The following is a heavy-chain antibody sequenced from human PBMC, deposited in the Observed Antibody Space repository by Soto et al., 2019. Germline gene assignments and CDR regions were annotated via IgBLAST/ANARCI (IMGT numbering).Heavy chain of an antibody. D-gene: IGHD3-10*01. CDR2: ISAYNGNT. V-gene: IGHV1-18*01. Sequence: GASVKVSCKASGYTFTSYAMHWVRQAPGQGLEWMGWISAYNGNTNYAQKLQGRVTMTTDTSTSTAYMELRSLRSDDTAMYYCARGWFGEFMYYFDYWGQGTLVTAPQ. CDR3: ARGWFGEFMYYFDY. J-gene: IGHJ4*02. CDR1: GYTFTSYA.